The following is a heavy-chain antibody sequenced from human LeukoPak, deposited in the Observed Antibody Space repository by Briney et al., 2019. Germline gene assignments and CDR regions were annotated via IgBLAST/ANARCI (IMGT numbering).Heavy chain of an antibody. D-gene: IGHD3-9*01. Sequence: ASVKVSCKASGYTFTGYYMHWVRQAPGQGLEWMGWINPNSGGTNHAQKFQGRVTMTRDTSISTAYMELSRLRSDDTAVYYCARAVNDILTGYADVGGYWGQGTLVTVSS. V-gene: IGHV1-2*02. CDR1: GYTFTGYY. J-gene: IGHJ4*02. CDR3: ARAVNDILTGYADVGGY. CDR2: INPNSGGT.